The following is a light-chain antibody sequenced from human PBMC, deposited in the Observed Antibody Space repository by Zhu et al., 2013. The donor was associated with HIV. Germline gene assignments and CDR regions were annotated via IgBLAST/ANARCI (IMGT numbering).Light chain of an antibody. CDR2: WAS. CDR3: QQYFITPLT. CDR1: QSVLYSSNNKNY. J-gene: IGKJ3*01. Sequence: DIVMTQSPDSLAVSLGERATINCKSSQSVLYSSNNKNYLAWYQQKPGQPPKLLIYWASTRESGVPDRFSGSGSGTDFTLTISSLQTEDVAVYYCQQYFITPLTFGPGTTVDIK. V-gene: IGKV4-1*01.